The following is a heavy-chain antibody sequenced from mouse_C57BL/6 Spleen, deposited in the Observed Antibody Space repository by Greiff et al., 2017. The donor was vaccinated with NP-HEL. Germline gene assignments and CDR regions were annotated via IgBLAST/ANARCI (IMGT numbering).Heavy chain of an antibody. CDR3: ARDDGYFLYFDY. CDR1: GYTFTSYW. CDR2: IDPSDSYT. J-gene: IGHJ2*01. V-gene: IGHV1-69*01. D-gene: IGHD2-3*01. Sequence: QVQLQQPGAELVMPGASVKLSCKASGYTFTSYWMHWVKQRPGQGLEWIGEIDPSDSYTNYNQKFKGKSTLTVDKSSSTAYMQLSSLTSEDSAVYYCARDDGYFLYFDYWGQGTTLTVSS.